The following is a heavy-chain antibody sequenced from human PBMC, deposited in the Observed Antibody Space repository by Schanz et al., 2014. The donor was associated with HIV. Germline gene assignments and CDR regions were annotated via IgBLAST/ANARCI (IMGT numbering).Heavy chain of an antibody. CDR3: ARDLPNPYLDFSGPAGDY. CDR2: VIGSGGIT. J-gene: IGHJ4*02. Sequence: EVQLLESGGGLIQPGGSLRLSCTAFGFTFSTYAMTWVRQAPGKGLEWVSTVIGSGGITYYADSVKGRFTISRDNSKNTLYLQMSSLRVEDTAVYYCARDLPNPYLDFSGPAGDYWGQGALVTVSS. CDR1: GFTFSTYA. V-gene: IGHV3-23*01. D-gene: IGHD2-15*01.